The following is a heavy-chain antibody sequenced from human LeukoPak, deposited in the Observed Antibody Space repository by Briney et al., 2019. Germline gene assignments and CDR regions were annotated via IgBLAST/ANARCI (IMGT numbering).Heavy chain of an antibody. J-gene: IGHJ3*02. D-gene: IGHD2-15*01. CDR2: ISGSDDNT. V-gene: IGHV3-23*01. CDR3: AKDRHCSGGNCYSAFDI. Sequence: GGSLRLSCTASGFTLSSYAMSWVRQAPGKGLEWVSGISGSDDNTYYADSVKGRFTISRDDSNNTLFLQMNSLRAEDTAIYFCAKDRHCSGGNCYSAFDIWGQGTMVTVFS. CDR1: GFTLSSYA.